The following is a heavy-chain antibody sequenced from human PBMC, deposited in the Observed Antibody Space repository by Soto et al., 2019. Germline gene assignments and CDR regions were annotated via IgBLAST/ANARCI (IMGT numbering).Heavy chain of an antibody. J-gene: IGHJ6*02. CDR1: GYTFTGYY. CDR3: ARGHYTTVTTFYYYGMDV. V-gene: IGHV1-2*04. Sequence: GASVKVSCEASGYTFTGYYMHWVRQAPGQGLEWMGWINPNSGGTNYAQKFQGWVTMTRDTSISTAYMELSRLRSDDTAVYYCARGHYTTVTTFYYYGMDVWGQGTTVTVS. CDR2: INPNSGGT. D-gene: IGHD4-17*01.